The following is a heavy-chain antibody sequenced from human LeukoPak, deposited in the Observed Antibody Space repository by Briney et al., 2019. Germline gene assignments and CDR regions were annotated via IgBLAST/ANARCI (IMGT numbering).Heavy chain of an antibody. D-gene: IGHD6-19*01. J-gene: IGHJ4*02. CDR1: GYTFTSYY. CDR2: VNPSGGST. Sequence: ASVKVSCKASGYTFTSYYMHWVRQAPGQGLEWIGIVNPSGGSTSYAQKFQGRVTMTRDTSTSTVYMELTSLRSEDTAVCYCARASGSSGRKFDYWGQGTLVTVSS. V-gene: IGHV1-46*01. CDR3: ARASGSSGRKFDY.